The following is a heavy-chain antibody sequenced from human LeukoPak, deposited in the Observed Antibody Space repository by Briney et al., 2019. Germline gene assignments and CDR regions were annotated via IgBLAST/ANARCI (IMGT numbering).Heavy chain of an antibody. V-gene: IGHV3-23*01. CDR2: INGSGANT. Sequence: GGSLRPSCAASGFTFGSCAMNWVRQAPGKGLEWLSSINGSGANTYYADSVEGRFTTSRDNSQNTLYLQMNSLRAEDTAVYYCAKDVRGYNRPFDYWGQGTLVTVSS. CDR1: GFTFGSCA. J-gene: IGHJ4*02. D-gene: IGHD3-10*02. CDR3: AKDVRGYNRPFDY.